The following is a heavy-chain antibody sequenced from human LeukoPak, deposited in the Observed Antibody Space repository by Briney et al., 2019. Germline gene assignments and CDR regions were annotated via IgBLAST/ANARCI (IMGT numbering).Heavy chain of an antibody. V-gene: IGHV4-4*07. D-gene: IGHD2/OR15-2a*01. J-gene: IGHJ4*02. CDR3: AKSISMDFEY. Sequence: PSETLSLTCTVSGASVSSYYWNWIRQPAGQGLEWIGRIYNGGITDYNPSLEGRVTISLDRSKNQFSLKLTSVTAADTAVYYCAKSISMDFEYWGQGTLVTVSS. CDR2: IYNGGIT. CDR1: GASVSSYY.